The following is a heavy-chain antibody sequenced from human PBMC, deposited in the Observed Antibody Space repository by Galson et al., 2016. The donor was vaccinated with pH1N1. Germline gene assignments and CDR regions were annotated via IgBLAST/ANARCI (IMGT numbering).Heavy chain of an antibody. D-gene: IGHD6-13*01. CDR3: ASHKVDMAATLGGC. CDR1: GLTFSNYW. J-gene: IGHJ4*02. CDR2: IRQDGNEK. Sequence: SLRLSCAASGLTFSNYWMSWVRQAPGKGLEWVANIRQDGNEKHYVDSVKGRFTISRDNAKKSLYLQMNSLRADDTAVYYCASHKVDMAATLGGCWGQGTLVTVSS. V-gene: IGHV3-7*01.